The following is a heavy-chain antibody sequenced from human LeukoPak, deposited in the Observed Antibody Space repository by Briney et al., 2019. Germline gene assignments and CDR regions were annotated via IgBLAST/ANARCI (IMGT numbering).Heavy chain of an antibody. D-gene: IGHD5-18*01. CDR1: GYTFTSYY. CDR2: INPSGGST. Sequence: ASVKVSCKASGYTFTSYYMHWVRQAPGQGLEWMGIINPSGGSTSYAQKFQGRVTMTRDMSTSTVYMELSSLRSEDTAVYYCARDQGDTAMVPTLDYWGRGTLVTVSS. V-gene: IGHV1-46*01. J-gene: IGHJ4*02. CDR3: ARDQGDTAMVPTLDY.